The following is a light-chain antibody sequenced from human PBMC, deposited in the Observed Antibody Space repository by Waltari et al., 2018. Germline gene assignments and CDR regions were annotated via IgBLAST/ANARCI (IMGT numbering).Light chain of an antibody. CDR3: QTWGTGWV. J-gene: IGLJ3*02. CDR2: INSDGSH. CDR1: SGHRNYA. V-gene: IGLV4-69*01. Sequence: QLVLTQSPSASASLCASVKLTCTLRSGHRNYAIAWHQQQPGKGPRFLMKINSDGSHNKGDGIPDRFSGSTSGAERYLTISSLQSEDEAAYYCQTWGTGWVFGGGTKLTVL.